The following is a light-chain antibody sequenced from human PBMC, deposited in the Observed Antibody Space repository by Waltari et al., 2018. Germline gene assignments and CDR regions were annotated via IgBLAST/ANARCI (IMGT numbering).Light chain of an antibody. J-gene: IGLJ1*01. CDR1: SSDVGGYNY. CDR3: SSYTSSSTSYV. V-gene: IGLV2-14*03. CDR2: DVS. Sequence: QSALTQTASVSGSPGQSITISCTGTSSDVGGYNYVSWYQQHPGMAPKLMIFDVSNRPSGVSNRCSGSKSGNTASLTISGLQAEDEADYYCSSYTSSSTSYVFGTGTKVTVL.